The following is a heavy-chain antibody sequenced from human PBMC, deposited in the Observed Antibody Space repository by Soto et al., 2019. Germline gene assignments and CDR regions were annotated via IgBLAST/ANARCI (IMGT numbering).Heavy chain of an antibody. V-gene: IGHV1-69*13. CDR3: AREYCSGGSCYSHWFDP. D-gene: IGHD2-15*01. Sequence: SVKVSCKASGYTFTSYGISWVRQAPGQGLEWMGGIIPIFGTANYAQKFQGRVTITADESTSTAYMELSSLRSEDTAVYYCAREYCSGGSCYSHWFDPWGQGTLVTVSS. J-gene: IGHJ5*02. CDR2: IIPIFGTA. CDR1: GYTFTSYG.